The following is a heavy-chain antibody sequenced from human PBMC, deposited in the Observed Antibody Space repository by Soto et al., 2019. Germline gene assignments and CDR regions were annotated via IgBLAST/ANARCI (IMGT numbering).Heavy chain of an antibody. V-gene: IGHV4-59*01. CDR1: GDSISSDY. CDR2: IYYTGTT. Sequence: TLSLTCTVSGDSISSDYWSWIRQPPGKGLEWIGYIYYTGTTNYSPSLKGRVTISVDTSKNQFSLRLTSATAAATPASSRERDPLRDGRGYSYGMDVWGPGTTVTVSS. J-gene: IGHJ6*02. CDR3: ERDPLRDGRGYSYGMDV. D-gene: IGHD3-22*01.